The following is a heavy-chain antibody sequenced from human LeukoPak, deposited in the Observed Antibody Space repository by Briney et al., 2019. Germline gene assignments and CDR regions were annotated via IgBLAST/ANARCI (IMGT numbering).Heavy chain of an antibody. D-gene: IGHD2-2*01. V-gene: IGHV3-49*04. Sequence: GRSRRLSCTASGFSFGDYAVSWVRQAPGKGLEWEGFIRSKVYSGATEYAASVKARFIISRDDSKNIAYLQMNTLKTEDTGVYYCTRAPYCVSARCYAETTQLDYYYYYMDVWGKGTTVTVSS. CDR3: TRAPYCVSARCYAETTQLDYYYYYMDV. CDR1: GFSFGDYA. J-gene: IGHJ6*03. CDR2: IRSKVYSGAT.